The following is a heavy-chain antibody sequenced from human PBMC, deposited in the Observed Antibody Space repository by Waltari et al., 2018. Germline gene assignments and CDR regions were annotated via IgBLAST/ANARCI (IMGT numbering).Heavy chain of an antibody. J-gene: IGHJ6*02. V-gene: IGHV4-59*01. Sequence: QVQLQESGPGLVKPSETLSLSCTVSGASLTTYYWSWIRRPPGKGLEYIGYIHDSGDTNYSPSLRSRVSMSLDTPKNQFSLKISSVTAADSAVYYCARVHGSESPLAWGTDVWGQGTAVTVSS. CDR3: ARVHGSESPLAWGTDV. CDR1: GASLTTYY. D-gene: IGHD2-21*01. CDR2: IHDSGDT.